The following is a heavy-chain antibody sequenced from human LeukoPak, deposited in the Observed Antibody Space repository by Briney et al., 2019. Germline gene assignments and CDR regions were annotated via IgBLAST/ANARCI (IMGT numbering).Heavy chain of an antibody. CDR2: LSSSGRST. J-gene: IGHJ4*02. D-gene: IGHD2-2*01. CDR1: GFIFSDYA. CDR3: AKDWDQLLYYFDY. Sequence: GGSLRLSCAASGFIFSDYAMTWVRQTPRKGLEWVSSLSSSGRSTYYADPVKGRFTISRDNSKNTLYLQMNSLRADDTAVYYCAKDWDQLLYYFDYWGQGTLVTVSS. V-gene: IGHV3-23*01.